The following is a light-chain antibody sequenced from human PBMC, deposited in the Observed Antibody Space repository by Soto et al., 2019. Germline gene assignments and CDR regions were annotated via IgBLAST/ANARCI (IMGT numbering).Light chain of an antibody. CDR1: QSVSNQ. Sequence: EIVLTQSPVTLPLSPGERATLSCRASQSVSNQLAWYQQKPGQAPRLLIYDASRRVTGIPARFSGSGSGTDFTLTLSSLEPEDFAVYYCQQRAGSSTFGQGTRLEIK. CDR2: DAS. J-gene: IGKJ5*01. V-gene: IGKV3-11*01. CDR3: QQRAGSST.